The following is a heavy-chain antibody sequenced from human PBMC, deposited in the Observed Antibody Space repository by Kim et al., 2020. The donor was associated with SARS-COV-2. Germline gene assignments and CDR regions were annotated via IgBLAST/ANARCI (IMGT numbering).Heavy chain of an antibody. CDR1: GFKFVNYD. J-gene: IGHJ6*02. Sequence: GGSLRLSCAASGFKFVNYDIHWVRQAPGKGLEWVAVISNDGTNTIYADSVKGRITVSRDNSKDTLNLQMNSLRFEDTALYYCAKEPYPKWFGLNTGSHFYLMDVWGQGTTVIVSS. CDR3: AKEPYPKWFGLNTGSHFYLMDV. CDR2: ISNDGTNT. V-gene: IGHV3-30*18. D-gene: IGHD3-10*01.